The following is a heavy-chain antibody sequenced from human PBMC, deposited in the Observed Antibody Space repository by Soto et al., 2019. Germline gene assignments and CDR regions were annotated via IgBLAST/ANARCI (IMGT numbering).Heavy chain of an antibody. D-gene: IGHD1-1*01. V-gene: IGHV1-3*01. CDR3: ARGKGMEENYYYYGLDI. CDR1: GYTFSTHA. CDR2: INGGTGQT. Sequence: ASVKVSCKASGYTFSTHAMHWVRQAPGQSLEWMGWINGGTGQTKHSHRFQDRISITRDTSASTAYMELSSLRSEDTAVYYCARGKGMEENYYYYGLDIRGQGTTVTVS. J-gene: IGHJ6*02.